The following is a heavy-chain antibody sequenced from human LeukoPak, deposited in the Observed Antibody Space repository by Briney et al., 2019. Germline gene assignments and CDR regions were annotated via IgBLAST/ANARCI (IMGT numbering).Heavy chain of an antibody. V-gene: IGHV4-59*08. CDR3: ARHGYSSSWYGSWFDP. CDR2: IYYSGST. D-gene: IGHD6-13*01. CDR1: GGSISSYY. J-gene: IGHJ5*02. Sequence: SETLSLTCTVSGGSISSYYWSWIRQPPGKGLEWIGYIYYSGSTNYNPSLKSRVTISVDTSKNQFSLKLSSVTAADTAVYYCARHGYSSSWYGSWFDPWGQGTLVTVSS.